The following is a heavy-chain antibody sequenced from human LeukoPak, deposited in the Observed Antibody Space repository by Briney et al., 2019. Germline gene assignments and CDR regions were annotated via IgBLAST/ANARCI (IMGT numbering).Heavy chain of an antibody. CDR1: GFTLSRYS. Sequence: GGSLRLSCAASGFTLSRYSMNWVRQPPGKGLEWVSSTFQGGGEIHYADSVRGRFTISRDNSRSTLFLQMNSLRGEDTAIYYCATYRQVMLPFEAWGQGTLVTVSS. V-gene: IGHV3-21*04. CDR2: TFQGGGEI. J-gene: IGHJ5*02. D-gene: IGHD5-18*01. CDR3: ATYRQVMLPFEA.